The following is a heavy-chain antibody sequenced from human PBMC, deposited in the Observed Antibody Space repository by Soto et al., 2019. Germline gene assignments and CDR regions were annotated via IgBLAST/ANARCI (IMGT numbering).Heavy chain of an antibody. Sequence: PSVKVSCKASGYTFTSYGISWVRQAPGQGLEWMGWISAYNGNTNYAQKLQGRVTMTTDTSTSTAYMELRSLRSDDTAVYYCARDSKYYDILTGYYQFDYWGQGTLVTVSS. J-gene: IGHJ4*02. V-gene: IGHV1-18*01. CDR2: ISAYNGNT. CDR3: ARDSKYYDILTGYYQFDY. D-gene: IGHD3-9*01. CDR1: GYTFTSYG.